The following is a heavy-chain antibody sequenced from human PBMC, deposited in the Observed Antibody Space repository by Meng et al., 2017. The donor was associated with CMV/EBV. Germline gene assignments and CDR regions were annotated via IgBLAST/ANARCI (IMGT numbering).Heavy chain of an antibody. CDR2: INPSGGST. Sequence: ASVKVSCKAFGYTFTSYYMHWVRQAPGQGLEWMGIINPSGGSTGYAQKFQGRVTMTRNTSISTAYMELSSLRSEDTAVYYCARGTVLRFLEWLVRGGYFDYWGQGTLVTVSS. CDR3: ARGTVLRFLEWLVRGGYFDY. D-gene: IGHD3-3*01. V-gene: IGHV1-46*01. J-gene: IGHJ4*02. CDR1: GYTFTSYY.